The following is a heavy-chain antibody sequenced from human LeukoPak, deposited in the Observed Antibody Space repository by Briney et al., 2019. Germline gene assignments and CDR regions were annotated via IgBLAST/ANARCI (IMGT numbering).Heavy chain of an antibody. Sequence: PSETLSLTCTVSGGSISSYYWSWTRQPPGKGLEWIGYIYYSGSTNYNPSLKSRVTISVDTPKNQFSLKLSSVTAADTAVYYCARGPFNDILTGYNFDYWGQGTLVTVSS. CDR1: GGSISSYY. J-gene: IGHJ4*02. D-gene: IGHD3-9*01. CDR3: ARGPFNDILTGYNFDY. V-gene: IGHV4-59*01. CDR2: IYYSGST.